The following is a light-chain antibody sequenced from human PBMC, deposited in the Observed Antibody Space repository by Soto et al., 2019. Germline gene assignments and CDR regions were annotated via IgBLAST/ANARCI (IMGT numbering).Light chain of an antibody. CDR2: DTS. Sequence: DVQMTQSPSAMSASVGDRVTITYRASQDISRFVAWFQQKPGKAPERLIYDTSSLQPGVPSRFSGSGSGTEFTPAISGLQPEDFATYYCLQHNSYPYTFGQGTKLEIK. CDR3: LQHNSYPYT. J-gene: IGKJ2*01. V-gene: IGKV1-17*03. CDR1: QDISRF.